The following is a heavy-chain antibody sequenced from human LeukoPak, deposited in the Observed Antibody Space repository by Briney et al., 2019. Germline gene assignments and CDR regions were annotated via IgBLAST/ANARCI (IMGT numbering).Heavy chain of an antibody. CDR3: ASTYCSGGSCYNSLNY. D-gene: IGHD2-15*01. CDR2: INAGNGNT. CDR1: GYTFTSYG. V-gene: IGHV1-3*03. Sequence: GASVKVSCKASGYTFTSYGISWVRQAPGQRLEWMGWINAGNGNTKYSQEFQGRVTITRDTSASTAYMEPSSLRSEDMAVYYCASTYCSGGSCYNSLNYWGQGTLVTVSS. J-gene: IGHJ4*02.